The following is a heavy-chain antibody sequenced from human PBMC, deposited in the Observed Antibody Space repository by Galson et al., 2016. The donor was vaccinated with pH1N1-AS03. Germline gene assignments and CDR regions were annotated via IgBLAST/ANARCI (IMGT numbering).Heavy chain of an antibody. CDR2: NNPSDGNT. CDR1: GYTFTSYY. D-gene: IGHD4/OR15-4a*01. CDR3: ARVSAGLTGYYYAMDV. V-gene: IGHV1-46*01. J-gene: IGHJ6*02. Sequence: SVKVSCKAPGYTFTSYYIHWVRQAPGQGREWMGINNPSDGNTNYAQRFQGRVTMTRDTSTSTVYMELSSLRSDDTAVYYCARVSAGLTGYYYAMDVWGQGTTVTVSS.